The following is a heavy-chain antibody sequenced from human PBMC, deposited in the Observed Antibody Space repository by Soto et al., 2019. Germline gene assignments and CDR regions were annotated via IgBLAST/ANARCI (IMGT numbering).Heavy chain of an antibody. V-gene: IGHV3-9*01. Sequence: PGGSLSLSCAASGFSFDDYAMHCVRQAPEKGLEWVSGISWNSGTIGYADSVKGRFTISRDNSKNTLYLQMNSLRTEDTAVYYCAKDRLWFGEYYYYYGMDVWGQGTTVTVSS. CDR1: GFSFDDYA. D-gene: IGHD3-10*01. CDR2: ISWNSGTI. CDR3: AKDRLWFGEYYYYYGMDV. J-gene: IGHJ6*02.